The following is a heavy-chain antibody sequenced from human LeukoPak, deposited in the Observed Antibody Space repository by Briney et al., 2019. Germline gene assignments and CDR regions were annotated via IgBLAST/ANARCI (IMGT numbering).Heavy chain of an antibody. V-gene: IGHV3-21*01. CDR1: GFTFSSYN. CDR3: ARVMGDYFDSSGYYFGGLDY. Sequence: SGGSLRLSCTASGFTFSSYNMNWVRQAPGKGLEWVSSISSSSGYIYYADSVKGRFTISRDNAKNSLSLQMNSLRAEDTAVYYCARVMGDYFDSSGYYFGGLDYWGQGTLVTVSS. CDR2: ISSSSGYI. D-gene: IGHD3-22*01. J-gene: IGHJ4*02.